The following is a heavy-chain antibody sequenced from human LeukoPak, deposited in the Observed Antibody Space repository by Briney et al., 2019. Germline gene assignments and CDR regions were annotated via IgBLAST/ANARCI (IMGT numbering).Heavy chain of an antibody. CDR3: ARGRRSSSWYIVFWFDP. J-gene: IGHJ5*02. D-gene: IGHD6-13*01. CDR1: GGSFSGYY. Sequence: SETLSLTCAVYGGSFSGYYWSWIRQPPGKGLEWIGEINHSGSTNYNPSLKSRVTISVDTSKNQFSLKLSSVTAADTAVYYCARGRRSSSWYIVFWFDPWGQGTLVTASS. V-gene: IGHV4-34*01. CDR2: INHSGST.